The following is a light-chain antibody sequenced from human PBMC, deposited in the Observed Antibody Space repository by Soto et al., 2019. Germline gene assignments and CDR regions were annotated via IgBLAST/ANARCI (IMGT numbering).Light chain of an antibody. V-gene: IGLV1-40*01. CDR3: QSYDNSLSAL. CDR1: SSNIGAGFD. J-gene: IGLJ1*01. Sequence: QAVVTQPPSVSGAPGQRVTISCTGSSSNIGAGFDVHWYQQLPGTAPRLLIYGNSNRPSGVPDRFSGSKSGTSASLAITGLQAEDEADYYCQSYDNSLSALFGTGTKVTVL. CDR2: GNS.